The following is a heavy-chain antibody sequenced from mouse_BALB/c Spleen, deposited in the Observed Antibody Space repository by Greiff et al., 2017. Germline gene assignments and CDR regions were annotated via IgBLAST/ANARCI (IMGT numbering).Heavy chain of an antibody. D-gene: IGHD1-1*01. V-gene: IGHV1-18*01. Sequence: EVQLQQSGPELVKPGASVKIPCKASGYTFTDYNMDWVKQSHGKSLEWIGDINPNNGGTIYNQKFKGKATLTVDKSSSTAYMELRSLTSEDTAVYYCARSGFITTVGAMDYWGQGTSVTVSS. CDR3: ARSGFITTVGAMDY. J-gene: IGHJ4*01. CDR1: GYTFTDYN. CDR2: INPNNGGT.